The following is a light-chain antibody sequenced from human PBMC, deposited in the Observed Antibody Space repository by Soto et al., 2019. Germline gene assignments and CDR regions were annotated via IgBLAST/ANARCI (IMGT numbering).Light chain of an antibody. Sequence: EIGMTQSPATLSVSPGERATLSCRASQSVSSKLAWYQQKPGQAPRLLIYGASTRATGIPARFSGSGSGTDFTLTISSLQSQDFAVYYCQQYSNWPPWTFGQGTKVEIK. CDR2: GAS. CDR1: QSVSSK. J-gene: IGKJ1*01. CDR3: QQYSNWPPWT. V-gene: IGKV3-15*01.